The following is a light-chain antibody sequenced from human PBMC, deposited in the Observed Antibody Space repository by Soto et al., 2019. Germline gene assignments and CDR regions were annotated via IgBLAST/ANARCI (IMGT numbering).Light chain of an antibody. CDR2: GSD. Sequence: QSVLTQPPSASGTPGQRVTISCSGSSSNIGSKTVNWYQQLPGTAPKLLIYGSDQRPSGAPDRFSGSKSGTSASLAISGLXSEDEADYYCAAWDDSLNGYVFGTGTKVTVL. V-gene: IGLV1-44*01. CDR1: SSNIGSKT. CDR3: AAWDDSLNGYV. J-gene: IGLJ1*01.